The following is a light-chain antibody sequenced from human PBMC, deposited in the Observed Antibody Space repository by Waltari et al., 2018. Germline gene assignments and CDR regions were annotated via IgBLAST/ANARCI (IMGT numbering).Light chain of an antibody. CDR2: KAS. Sequence: DIQMTQSPSTLSASIGDRVTITCRASQSINNWLAWYQQKPGKAPKLLIYKASTLESGVPSRFSGSGSGTEFTLTISSLQPDDFATYYCQQYNNYVATFGQGTKVEIK. CDR1: QSINNW. J-gene: IGKJ1*01. CDR3: QQYNNYVAT. V-gene: IGKV1-5*03.